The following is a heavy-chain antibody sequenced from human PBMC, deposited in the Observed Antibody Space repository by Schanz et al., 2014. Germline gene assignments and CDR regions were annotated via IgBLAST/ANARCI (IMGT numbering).Heavy chain of an antibody. CDR3: ARPALWFGDNCFDP. CDR2: ISGSGGST. J-gene: IGHJ5*02. Sequence: EVHLLESGGGLVEPGGSLRLSCATSGFSLDIFAVSWVRQAPGKGLEWVSAISGSGGSTYYADSVKGRFTIARDNSKNTQYLQMNGLRAEDTAVYYCARPALWFGDNCFDPWGQGTLVTVSS. D-gene: IGHD3-10*01. CDR1: GFSLDIFA. V-gene: IGHV3-23*01.